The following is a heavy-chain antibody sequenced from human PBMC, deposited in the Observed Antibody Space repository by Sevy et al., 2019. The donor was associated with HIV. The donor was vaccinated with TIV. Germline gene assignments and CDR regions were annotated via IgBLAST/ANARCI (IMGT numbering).Heavy chain of an antibody. J-gene: IGHJ3*02. V-gene: IGHV3-30*14. Sequence: GGSLRLSCVAPGFKFNGHGIHWVRKAPGKGLQWVAGISHDGDNKIYGDSVKGRFSISGDQSKNTVNLQMGTLTPEDTAIYYCARDFEVNNWRVVGAFDMWGLGTLVTVSS. CDR2: ISHDGDNK. D-gene: IGHD3-3*01. CDR1: GFKFNGHG. CDR3: ARDFEVNNWRVVGAFDM.